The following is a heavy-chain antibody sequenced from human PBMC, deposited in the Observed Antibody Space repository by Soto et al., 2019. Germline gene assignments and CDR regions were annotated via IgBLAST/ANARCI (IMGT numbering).Heavy chain of an antibody. CDR2: ISGSGAGT. CDR3: AKKGSPSGHPKNWYFDL. J-gene: IGHJ2*01. V-gene: IGHV3-23*01. Sequence: GGSLRLSCAASGFTFGSYVVSWVRQAPGKGLEWVSAISGSGAGTYYADSVKGRVSISRDNSKNTLYLQMNSLRAEDTAVYYCAKKGSPSGHPKNWYFDLWGRGALLTVSS. D-gene: IGHD1-26*01. CDR1: GFTFGSYV.